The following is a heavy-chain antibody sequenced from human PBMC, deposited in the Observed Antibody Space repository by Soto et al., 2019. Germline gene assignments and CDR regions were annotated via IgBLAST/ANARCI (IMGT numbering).Heavy chain of an antibody. CDR2: IYSGGGT. D-gene: IGHD2-2*01. J-gene: IGHJ3*02. Sequence: QLVASGGGLIQPGESLTLSCEASGFSVTNNYMYWVRQAPGKGLEWVSLIYSGGGTHYADFVNGRFIISRDNSKNTLHLQMDKLRAEDTAIYYGARDIACSSSSCQGDNFDIWGRGTLVTVSP. CDR1: GFSVTNNY. V-gene: IGHV3-53*01. CDR3: ARDIACSSSSCQGDNFDI.